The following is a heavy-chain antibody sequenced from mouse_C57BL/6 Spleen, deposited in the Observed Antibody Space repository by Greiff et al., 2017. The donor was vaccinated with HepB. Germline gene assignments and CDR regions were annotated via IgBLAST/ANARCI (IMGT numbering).Heavy chain of an antibody. J-gene: IGHJ4*01. CDR3: ARRNYGNGGYAMDY. CDR2: IYPGSGST. V-gene: IGHV1-55*01. Sequence: QVQLQQPGAELVKPGASVKMSCKASGYTFTSYWITWVKQRPGQGLEWIGDIYPGSGSTSYNEKFKSKATLTVDTSSSTAYMQLSSLTSEDSAVYYCARRNYGNGGYAMDYWGQGTSVTVSS. D-gene: IGHD2-1*01. CDR1: GYTFTSYW.